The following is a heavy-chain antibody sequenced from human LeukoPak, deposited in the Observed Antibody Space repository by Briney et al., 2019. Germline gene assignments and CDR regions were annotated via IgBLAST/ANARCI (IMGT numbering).Heavy chain of an antibody. J-gene: IGHJ4*02. D-gene: IGHD2-21*02. V-gene: IGHV3-11*01. CDR3: ARTRRGGDSRYFDY. CDR1: GFTFTDYF. CDR2: INNPGSNTAI. Sequence: GGSLRLSCAASGFTFTDYFMSWIRQAPGKGLEWVSYINNPGSNTAIYYADSVKGRFNISRDNAKKSLYLQMNNLRAEDTAMYYCARTRRGGDSRYFDYWGQGTLVTVSS.